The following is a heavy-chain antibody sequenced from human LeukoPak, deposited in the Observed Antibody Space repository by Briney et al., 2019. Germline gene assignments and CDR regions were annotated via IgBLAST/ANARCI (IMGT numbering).Heavy chain of an antibody. CDR1: GFTFSDYS. CDR3: ARDFNGDYAY. V-gene: IGHV3-48*01. J-gene: IGHJ4*02. D-gene: IGHD4-17*01. CDR2: ISSSSSTI. Sequence: PGGSLRLSCAASGFTFSDYSINWIRQAPGKGLEWDSYISSSSSTIYYADSVKGRFTISRDNAKNSLYLQMNSLRAEDTAMYYCARDFNGDYAYWGQGTLVTVSS.